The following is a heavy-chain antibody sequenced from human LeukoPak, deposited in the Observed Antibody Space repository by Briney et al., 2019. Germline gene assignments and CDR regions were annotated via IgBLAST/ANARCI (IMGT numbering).Heavy chain of an antibody. CDR1: GGSISSYY. Sequence: SETLSLTCTVSGGSISSYYWSWIRQPPGKGPEWIGYIYYSGSTNYNPSLKSRVTISVDTSKNQFSLKLSSVTAADTAVYYCARENGGGYYYGMDVWGQGTTVTVSS. CDR2: IYYSGST. J-gene: IGHJ6*02. V-gene: IGHV4-59*01. D-gene: IGHD2-15*01. CDR3: ARENGGGYYYGMDV.